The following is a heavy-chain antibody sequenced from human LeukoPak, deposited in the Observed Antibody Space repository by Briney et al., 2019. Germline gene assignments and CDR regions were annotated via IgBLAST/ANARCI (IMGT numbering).Heavy chain of an antibody. V-gene: IGHV3-30*18. J-gene: IGHJ4*02. D-gene: IGHD3-10*01. Sequence: GRSLRLSCAASGFSFSSFGMHWVRQAPGKGLEWVAVISHDGSNKNYADSVKGRFTMSRDNSKSTVYLQMNSLRGEDTAVYDCAKGQWFGELLPFDYWSQGALVSVSS. CDR2: ISHDGSNK. CDR1: GFSFSSFG. CDR3: AKGQWFGELLPFDY.